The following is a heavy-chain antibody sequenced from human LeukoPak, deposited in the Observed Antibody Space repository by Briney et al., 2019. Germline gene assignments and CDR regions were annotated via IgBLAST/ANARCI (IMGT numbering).Heavy chain of an antibody. Sequence: ASVKVSCKAPGYTFTSYYMHWVRQAPGQGLEWMGIINPSGGSTSYAQKFQGRVTMTRDTSTNTVYMELSSLRSEDTAVYYCARAVDYGGDSRHLDYWGQGTLVTVSS. CDR3: ARAVDYGGDSRHLDY. D-gene: IGHD4-23*01. J-gene: IGHJ4*02. V-gene: IGHV1-46*01. CDR2: INPSGGST. CDR1: GYTFTSYY.